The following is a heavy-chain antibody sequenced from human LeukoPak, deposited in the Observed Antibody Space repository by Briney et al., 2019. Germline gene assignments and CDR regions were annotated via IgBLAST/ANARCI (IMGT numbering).Heavy chain of an antibody. CDR1: GFTFSSYS. J-gene: IGHJ3*02. V-gene: IGHV3-21*01. CDR3: ARGGAGYDFWSGYYTIPPDAFDI. CDR2: ISSSSSYI. Sequence: PGGSLRLSCAASGFTFSSYSMNWVRQAPGKGLEWVSSISSSSSYIYYADSVKGRFPISRDNAKNSLYLQMNSLRAEDTAVYYCARGGAGYDFWSGYYTIPPDAFDIWGQGTMVTVSS. D-gene: IGHD3-3*01.